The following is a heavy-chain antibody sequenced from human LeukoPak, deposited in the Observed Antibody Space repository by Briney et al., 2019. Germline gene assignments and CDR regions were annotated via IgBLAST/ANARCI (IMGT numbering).Heavy chain of an antibody. CDR3: ARLPTGYPNWFDP. D-gene: IGHD3-9*01. CDR2: IYHSGTT. V-gene: IGHV4-39*01. CDR1: GGSIISSSYN. J-gene: IGHJ5*02. Sequence: SETLSLTCAVSGGSIISSSYNWGWIRQPPGKGLEWIGTIYHSGTTYYNPSLKSRVTISVDTSKNQFFLKPSSVTAADTAVYYCARLPTGYPNWFDPWGQGSLVTVSS.